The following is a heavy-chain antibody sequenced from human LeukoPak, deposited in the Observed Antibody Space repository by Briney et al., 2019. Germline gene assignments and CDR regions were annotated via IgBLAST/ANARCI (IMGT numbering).Heavy chain of an antibody. CDR1: GFTFGDYA. Sequence: QPGRSLRLSFTASGFTFGDYAMSWVRQAPGKGLEWVGFIRSKVFGGTTEYAGSVKGRFTISSAGSKSIAYLKMRSLKTEDTAVYYCTRGFSSSWYLGRYYNEYYFDYWGQGTLVTVSS. D-gene: IGHD6-13*01. CDR2: IRSKVFGGTT. V-gene: IGHV3-49*04. CDR3: TRGFSSSWYLGRYYNEYYFDY. J-gene: IGHJ4*02.